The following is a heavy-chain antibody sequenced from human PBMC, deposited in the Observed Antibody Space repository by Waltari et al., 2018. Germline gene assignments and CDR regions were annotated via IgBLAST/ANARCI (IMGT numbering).Heavy chain of an antibody. Sequence: QVQLVESGGGVVQPGGSLRLSCEASGFTFRYYGRPWVRQAPGKGLEWVSFISKDGSNQYYAESVRGRFTISRDNSKSTLYLQVNSLRVEDTAVYYCVKDTGTGDYWGQGTLVTVSS. J-gene: IGHJ4*02. CDR2: ISKDGSNQ. V-gene: IGHV3-30*02. CDR1: GFTFRYYG. D-gene: IGHD2-8*02. CDR3: VKDTGTGDY.